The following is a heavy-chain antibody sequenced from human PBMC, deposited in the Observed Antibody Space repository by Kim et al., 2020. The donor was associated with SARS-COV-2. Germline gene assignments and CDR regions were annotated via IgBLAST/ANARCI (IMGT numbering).Heavy chain of an antibody. Sequence: ASVKVSCKASGYTFTSYIMNWVRQAPGQGLEWMGWLNTRTGNPTYAQGFTERFVFSLDTSVSTAYLQISNLKAEDTAVYFCARAVRSGRVDYWGQGTLVTVSS. CDR2: LNTRTGNP. J-gene: IGHJ4*02. V-gene: IGHV7-4-1*02. CDR1: GYTFTSYI. D-gene: IGHD1-26*01. CDR3: ARAVRSGRVDY.